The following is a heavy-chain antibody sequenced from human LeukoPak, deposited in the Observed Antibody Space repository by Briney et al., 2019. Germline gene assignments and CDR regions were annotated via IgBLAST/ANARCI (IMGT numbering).Heavy chain of an antibody. V-gene: IGHV3-7*03. Sequence: SGGSLRLSCAASEFTFSSYWMSWVRQAPGKGLEWVANIKLDGSVEYYVDSVRGRFTISRDNANHSLYLQMNSLRAEDTAVYYCASSSWELTFDYWGQGTLVTVSS. CDR1: EFTFSSYW. J-gene: IGHJ4*02. CDR2: IKLDGSVE. D-gene: IGHD1-26*01. CDR3: ASSSWELTFDY.